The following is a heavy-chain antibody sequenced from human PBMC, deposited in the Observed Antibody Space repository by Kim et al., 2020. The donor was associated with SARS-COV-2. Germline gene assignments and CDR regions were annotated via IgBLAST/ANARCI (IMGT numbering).Heavy chain of an antibody. V-gene: IGHV4-34*01. CDR2: INHSGST. CDR3: ARDSCCGVAAAGRAHWFDP. D-gene: IGHD6-13*01. CDR1: GGSFSGYY. J-gene: IGHJ5*02. Sequence: SETLSLTCAVYGGSFSGYYWSWIRQPPGKGLEWIGEINHSGSTNYNPSLKSRVTISVDTSKNQFSLKLSSVTAADTAVYYCARDSCCGVAAAGRAHWFDPWGQGTLVIVAS.